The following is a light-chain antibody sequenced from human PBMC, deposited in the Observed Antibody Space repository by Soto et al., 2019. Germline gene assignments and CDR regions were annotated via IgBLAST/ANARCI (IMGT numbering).Light chain of an antibody. CDR2: KAS. CDR3: QQAYSTPRLT. CDR1: QSIGNW. V-gene: IGKV1-5*03. J-gene: IGKJ5*01. Sequence: DIQMTQSPSTLSTSVGDRVTITCRASQSIGNWLAWYQQKPGRAPKLLISKASSLESGVPSRFSGSGSGTDFTLTISSLLPEDFATYHCQQAYSTPRLTFGQGTRLENK.